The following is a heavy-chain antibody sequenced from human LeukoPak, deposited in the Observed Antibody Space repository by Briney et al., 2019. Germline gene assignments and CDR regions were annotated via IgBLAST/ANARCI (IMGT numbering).Heavy chain of an antibody. CDR1: GDSISSGGCY. V-gene: IGHV4-31*03. CDR3: ARDAIGMDV. Sequence: SETLSLTCTVSGDSISSGGCYWSWIRQYPGKGLEWIGYIYYSGSTYYNPSLKSRVTISVDTSKNQFSLKLSSVTAADTAVYYCARDAIGMDVWGQGTTVTVSS. J-gene: IGHJ6*02. CDR2: IYYSGST.